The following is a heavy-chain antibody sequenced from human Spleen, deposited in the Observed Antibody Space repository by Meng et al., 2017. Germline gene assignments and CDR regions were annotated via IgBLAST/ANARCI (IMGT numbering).Heavy chain of an antibody. CDR1: GYTFASYG. Sequence: HGRRLQSGAVVNKPGAAVWVSCKASGYTFASYGISWVRQAPGQGLEWMGWFVNNADTYSAQKFRGRVTMTRDTHTSTEFMELRSLRSDDTAVYYCARGTPGRSYSDYWGQGTLVTVSS. CDR2: FVNNADT. J-gene: IGHJ4*02. CDR3: ARGTPGRSYSDY. D-gene: IGHD3-10*01. V-gene: IGHV1-18*01.